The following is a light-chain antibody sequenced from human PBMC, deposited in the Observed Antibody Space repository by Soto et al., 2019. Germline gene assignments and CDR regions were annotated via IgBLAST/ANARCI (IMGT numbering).Light chain of an antibody. Sequence: QSVLTQPASVSGSPGQSITISCTGTSSDVGGYNYVSWYQQHPGKAPKLMIYYVSNRPSGVSNRFSGSKSGNTASLSISGLQAEDEADYYCSSYTSSSTRVFGTGTKVTVL. CDR2: YVS. J-gene: IGLJ1*01. CDR1: SSDVGGYNY. CDR3: SSYTSSSTRV. V-gene: IGLV2-14*01.